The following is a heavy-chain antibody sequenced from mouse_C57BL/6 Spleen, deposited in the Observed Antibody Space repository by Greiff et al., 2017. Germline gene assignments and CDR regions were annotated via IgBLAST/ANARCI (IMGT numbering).Heavy chain of an antibody. J-gene: IGHJ4*01. CDR3: ARHAGYPYAMDY. Sequence: VKVVESGPGLVAPSQSLSITCTVSGFSLTSYGVHWVRQPPGKGLEWLVVIWSDGSTTYNSALKSRLSISKDNSKSQVFLKMNSLQTDDTAMYYCARHAGYPYAMDYWGQGTSVTVSS. D-gene: IGHD2-2*01. V-gene: IGHV2-6-1*01. CDR1: GFSLTSYG. CDR2: IWSDGST.